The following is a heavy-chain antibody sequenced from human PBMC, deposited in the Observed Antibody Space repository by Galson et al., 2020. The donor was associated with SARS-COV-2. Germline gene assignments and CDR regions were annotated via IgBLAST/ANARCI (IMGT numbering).Heavy chain of an antibody. CDR3: ARGRREPKRITMVRGVRFDP. Sequence: SQTLSLTCAVYGGSFSGYYWSWIRQPPGKGLERIGEINHSGSTNYNPSLKSRVTISVDTSKNQFSLKLSSVTAADTAVYYCARGRREPKRITMVRGVRFDPWGQGTLVTVSS. J-gene: IGHJ5*02. CDR2: INHSGST. D-gene: IGHD3-10*01. V-gene: IGHV4-34*01. CDR1: GGSFSGYY.